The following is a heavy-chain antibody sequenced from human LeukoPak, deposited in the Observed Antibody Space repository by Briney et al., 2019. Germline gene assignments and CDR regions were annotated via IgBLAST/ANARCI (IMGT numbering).Heavy chain of an antibody. D-gene: IGHD3-3*01. CDR1: GGSFSGYY. Sequence: PSETLSLTCAVYGGSFSGYYWSWIRQPPGKGLEWIGEINHSGSTNYNPSLKSRVTISVDTSKNQFSLKLSSVTAADTAVYYCARGRLYYDFWSGYYTFGGRYDYWGQGTLVTVSS. CDR3: ARGRLYYDFWSGYYTFGGRYDY. V-gene: IGHV4-34*01. CDR2: INHSGST. J-gene: IGHJ4*02.